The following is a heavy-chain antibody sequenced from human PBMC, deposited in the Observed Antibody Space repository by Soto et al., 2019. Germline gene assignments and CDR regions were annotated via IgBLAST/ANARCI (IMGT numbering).Heavy chain of an antibody. D-gene: IGHD3-22*01. V-gene: IGHV3-11*01. CDR1: GFTFSDSY. CDR2: ISSSGSTI. CDR3: ARQKAWTGEWLSLYAPGMDV. Sequence: QVPLVESGGGLVKPGGSLRLSCAASGFTFSDSYMSWIRQAPGKGLEWVSHISSSGSTIYYADSVKGRFTISRDNAKTSLYLQMNSLRAEDTAVYYCARQKAWTGEWLSLYAPGMDVWGQGTTVTVSS. J-gene: IGHJ6*02.